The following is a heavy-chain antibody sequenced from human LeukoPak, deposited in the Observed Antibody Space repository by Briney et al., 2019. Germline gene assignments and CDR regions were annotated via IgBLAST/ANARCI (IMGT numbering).Heavy chain of an antibody. CDR1: GGSISSYY. Sequence: SSETLSLTCTVSGGSISSYYWSWIRQPAGKGLEWIGRIYTSGSTNYNPSLKSRVTMSVDTSKNQFSLKLSSVTAADTAVYYCARDSGSYFRYYFDYWGQGTLVTVSS. J-gene: IGHJ4*02. CDR3: ARDSGSYFRYYFDY. D-gene: IGHD1-26*01. CDR2: IYTSGST. V-gene: IGHV4-4*07.